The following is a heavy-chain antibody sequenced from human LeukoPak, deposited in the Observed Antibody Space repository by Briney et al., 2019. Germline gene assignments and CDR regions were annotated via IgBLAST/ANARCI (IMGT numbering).Heavy chain of an antibody. CDR1: GYSFTNYG. D-gene: IGHD3-10*01. CDR2: INTNTGNP. CDR3: ASEFGGSGNNYNVL. Sequence: ASVKVSCKASGYSFTNYGMNWVRQAPGQGLEWMGWINTNTGNPTYAQGFTGRFVFSLDTSVSTAYLQISRLKAEDTAVYYCASEFGGSGNNYNVLWGQGTLVTVSS. V-gene: IGHV7-4-1*02. J-gene: IGHJ4*02.